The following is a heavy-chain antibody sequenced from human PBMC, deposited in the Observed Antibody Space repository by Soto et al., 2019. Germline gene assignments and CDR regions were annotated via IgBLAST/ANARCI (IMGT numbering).Heavy chain of an antibody. J-gene: IGHJ4*02. CDR1: EFTFNNKR. CDR2: IDGAAATI. V-gene: IGHV3-74*01. Sequence: VGSLRLSCTASEFTFNNKRMHWVRQAPGKGLVWLSCIDGAAATINYADSVKGRFTISRDNAKNTVFLHVNGLTDEDTAVYYCARGGAMGVDYWGQGTLVTVSS. CDR3: ARGGAMGVDY. D-gene: IGHD1-26*01.